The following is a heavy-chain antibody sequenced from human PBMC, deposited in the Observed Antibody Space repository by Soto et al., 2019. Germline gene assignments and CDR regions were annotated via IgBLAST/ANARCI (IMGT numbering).Heavy chain of an antibody. Sequence: PSETLSLTCAVYGGSFSGYYWSWIRQPPGKGLEWIGEINHSGSTNYNPSLKSRVTISVDTSKNQFSLKLRSVTAADTPVYSCASHTDTVTRRTPFGYWGQGTLVTVSS. D-gene: IGHD4-17*01. CDR2: INHSGST. CDR3: ASHTDTVTRRTPFGY. V-gene: IGHV4-34*01. J-gene: IGHJ4*02. CDR1: GGSFSGYY.